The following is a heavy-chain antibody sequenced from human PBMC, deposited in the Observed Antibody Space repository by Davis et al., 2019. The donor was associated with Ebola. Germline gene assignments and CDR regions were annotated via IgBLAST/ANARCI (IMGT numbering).Heavy chain of an antibody. D-gene: IGHD2-8*02. CDR1: GFTFSSYW. CDR3: AREGRAGGVYYYYGMDV. CDR2: IYSGGST. Sequence: GGSLRLSCAASGFTFSSYWMSWVRQAPGKGLEWVSVIYSGGSTYYADSVKGRFTISRDNSKNTLYLQMNSLRAEDTAVYYCAREGRAGGVYYYYGMDVWGQGTTVTVSS. V-gene: IGHV3-53*01. J-gene: IGHJ6*02.